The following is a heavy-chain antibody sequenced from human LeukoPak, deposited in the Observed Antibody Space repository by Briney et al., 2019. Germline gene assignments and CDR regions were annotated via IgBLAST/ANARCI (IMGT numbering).Heavy chain of an antibody. CDR1: GYSISSGYY. J-gene: IGHJ3*02. CDR3: ARKGYNILTGYYKNALDI. Sequence: SETLSLTCTVSGYSISSGYYWGWIRQPPGKGLEWIGSIYHSGSTYYNPSLKSRVTISVDTSKNQFSLKLNSVTAADTAVYYCARKGYNILTGYYKNALDIWGQGTMVTVSS. CDR2: IYHSGST. D-gene: IGHD3-9*01. V-gene: IGHV4-38-2*02.